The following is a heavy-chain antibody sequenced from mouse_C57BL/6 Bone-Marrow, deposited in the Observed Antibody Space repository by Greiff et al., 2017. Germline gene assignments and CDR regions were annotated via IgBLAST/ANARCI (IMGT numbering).Heavy chain of an antibody. J-gene: IGHJ4*01. CDR2: IDPSDSYT. CDR3: ARRLRGNAMDY. CDR1: GYTFTSYW. V-gene: IGHV1-69*01. D-gene: IGHD3-3*01. Sequence: QVQLQQPGAELVMPGASVKLSCKASGYTFTSYWMHWVKQRPGQGLEWIGEIDPSDSYTNYNQKFKGKSTLTVDKSSSTAYMQLSSLTSEDSAVYYCARRLRGNAMDYWGQGTSVTVSS.